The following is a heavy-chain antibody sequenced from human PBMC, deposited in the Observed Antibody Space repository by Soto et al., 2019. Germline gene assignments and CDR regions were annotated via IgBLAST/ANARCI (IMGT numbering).Heavy chain of an antibody. CDR2: ISYDGSNK. Sequence: QVQLVESGGGVVQPGRSLRLSCAASGFTFSSYGMHWVRQAPGKGLEWVAVISYDGSNKYYADSVKGRFTISRDNSKNTLYLKRNSLRAEDTAVYYWAKGPYCSGGSCHSNAFDIWGQGTMVTVSS. J-gene: IGHJ3*02. CDR3: AKGPYCSGGSCHSNAFDI. D-gene: IGHD2-15*01. V-gene: IGHV3-30*18. CDR1: GFTFSSYG.